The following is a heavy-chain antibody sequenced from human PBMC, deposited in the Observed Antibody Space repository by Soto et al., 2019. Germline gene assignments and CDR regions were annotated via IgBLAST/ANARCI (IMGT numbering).Heavy chain of an antibody. CDR3: SRYEYLPFDL. V-gene: IGHV3-15*07. Sequence: EVQLVESGGGLVKPGGSLRLSCEVSGIIFSNAWMNWVRQVPGKGLEWVGRIKSNVNGGTSDYAAPVKDIFTISRDDSKNTLYLEMNSLKTENTVGYYCSRYEYLPFDLWCRGTLVTVSS. CDR2: IKSNVNGGTS. J-gene: IGHJ2*01. CDR1: GIIFSNAW. D-gene: IGHD2-15*01.